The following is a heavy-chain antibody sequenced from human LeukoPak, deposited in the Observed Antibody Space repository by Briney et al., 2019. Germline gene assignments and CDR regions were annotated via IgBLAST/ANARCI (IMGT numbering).Heavy chain of an antibody. CDR1: GYTFTSYG. CDR3: AREPYSSSSVWFDP. Sequence: ASVNVSCKASGYTFTSYGISWVRQAPGQGLEWMGWISAYNVNTNYVQKLQGRVTMNTDTSTSTAYMELRSLRSDDTAVYYCAREPYSSSSVWFDPWGQGTLVTVSS. J-gene: IGHJ5*02. V-gene: IGHV1-18*01. CDR2: ISAYNVNT. D-gene: IGHD6-6*01.